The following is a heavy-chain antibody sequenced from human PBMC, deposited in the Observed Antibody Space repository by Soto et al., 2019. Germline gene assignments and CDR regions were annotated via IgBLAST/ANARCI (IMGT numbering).Heavy chain of an antibody. D-gene: IGHD6-6*01. CDR3: AREKARWYYFDY. CDR1: GFTFSSYG. Sequence: QVQLVESGGGVVQPGRSLRLSCAASGFTFSSYGMHWVRQAPGKGLEWVAVIWDDGSNKYYADSVKGRFTISIDNSKNTLYLQMNSLRAEDTAVYYCAREKARWYYFDYWGQGTLVTVSS. J-gene: IGHJ4*02. CDR2: IWDDGSNK. V-gene: IGHV3-33*01.